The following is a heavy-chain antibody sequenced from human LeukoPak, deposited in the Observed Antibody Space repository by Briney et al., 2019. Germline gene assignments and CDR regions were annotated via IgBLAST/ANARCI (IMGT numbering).Heavy chain of an antibody. D-gene: IGHD2/OR15-2a*01. CDR1: GFTFSSYL. CDR2: INQDGREK. CDR3: ARDMNRHYFDY. Sequence: GGSLRLSCAASGFTFSSYLMSWVRQAPGKGLEWVANINQDGREKYYVDSVKGRFTISRDNAKNSLYLQMNSLRAEDTAVYYCARDMNRHYFDYWGQGTLVTVSS. J-gene: IGHJ4*02. V-gene: IGHV3-7*05.